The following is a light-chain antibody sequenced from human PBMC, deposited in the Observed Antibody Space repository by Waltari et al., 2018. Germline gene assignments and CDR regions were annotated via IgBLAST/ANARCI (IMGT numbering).Light chain of an antibody. CDR2: AAS. V-gene: IGKV1-39*01. J-gene: IGKJ1*01. Sequence: IQMTQSPSSLSASVGDRVTITCRASQSISSYLNWYQQKPGKAPKLLIYAASSLQSGVPSRFSGSGSGTDFTLTISSLQPEDFATYYCQQSYSTLQWTFGQGTKVEIK. CDR3: QQSYSTLQWT. CDR1: QSISSY.